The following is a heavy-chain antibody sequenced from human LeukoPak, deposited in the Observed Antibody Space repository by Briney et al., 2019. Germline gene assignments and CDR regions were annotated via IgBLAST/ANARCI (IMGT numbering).Heavy chain of an antibody. CDR1: GFTFSDYY. CDR3: ARYHSGDHYGSEISYPERLGDY. D-gene: IGHD3-10*01. J-gene: IGHJ4*02. CDR2: ISSGGSTI. V-gene: IGHV3-11*01. Sequence: PGGSLRLSCAASGFTFSDYYMSWIRQAPGKGLEWVSYISSGGSTIYYADSVKGRFTISRDNAKNSLYLQVNSLRAEDTAVYYCARYHSGDHYGSEISYPERLGDYWGQGTLVTVSS.